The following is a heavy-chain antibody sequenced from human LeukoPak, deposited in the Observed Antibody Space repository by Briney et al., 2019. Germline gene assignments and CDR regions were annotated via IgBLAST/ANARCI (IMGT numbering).Heavy chain of an antibody. V-gene: IGHV3-48*03. CDR1: GFTFSTYE. CDR3: TRDEVGASTEFDY. J-gene: IGHJ4*02. CDR2: ISESGGTI. Sequence: GGSLRLSCAASGFTFSTYEMNWVRQAPGKGLEWISYISESGGTIYYADSVEGRFTISRDNAENSMYLQMNSLRAEDTAVYYCTRDEVGASTEFDYWGQGTLVTVSS. D-gene: IGHD1-26*01.